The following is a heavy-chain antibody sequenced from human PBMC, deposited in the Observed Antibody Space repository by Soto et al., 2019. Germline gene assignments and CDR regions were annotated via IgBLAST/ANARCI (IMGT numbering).Heavy chain of an antibody. Sequence: EVQLVESGGGLVQPGGSLKLSCAASGFTFSGSAMHWVRQASGKGLEWVGRIRSKANSYATAYAASVKGRFTISRDDSKNTAYLQMNRLKTEDTAVYSCTRLGMVGGATDVDYWGQGTLVTVSS. D-gene: IGHD1-26*01. J-gene: IGHJ4*02. CDR3: TRLGMVGGATDVDY. CDR1: GFTFSGSA. V-gene: IGHV3-73*02. CDR2: IRSKANSYAT.